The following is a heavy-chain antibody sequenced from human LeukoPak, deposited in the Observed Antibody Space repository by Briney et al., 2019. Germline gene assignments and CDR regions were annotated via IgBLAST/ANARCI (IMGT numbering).Heavy chain of an antibody. Sequence: GESLKISCKGSGYSFTTYWIGWVRQMPGEGLEWMGIIYPGDSDTRYSPSFQGQVTMSVDKSISTAYLQWNSLKASDTAMYYCTSSVVSQYFDYWGQGTLVTVSS. D-gene: IGHD4-23*01. CDR1: GYSFTTYW. J-gene: IGHJ4*02. CDR3: TSSVVSQYFDY. CDR2: IYPGDSDT. V-gene: IGHV5-51*01.